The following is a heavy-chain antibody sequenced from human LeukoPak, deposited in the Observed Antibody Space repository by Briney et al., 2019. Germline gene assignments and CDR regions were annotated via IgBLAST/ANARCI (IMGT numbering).Heavy chain of an antibody. D-gene: IGHD1-14*01. J-gene: IGHJ3*02. V-gene: IGHV6-1*01. CDR2: TYYRSQFYN. Sequence: SQTPSLTCAISGDSVSSTNVGWNWIRQSPSSGLGWLGRTYYRSQFYNDYADSVKGRITITPDTSKNQFSLQLSSLTPDDTAVYYCARGTAFDIWGQGTMVTVSS. CDR1: GDSVSSTNVG. CDR3: ARGTAFDI.